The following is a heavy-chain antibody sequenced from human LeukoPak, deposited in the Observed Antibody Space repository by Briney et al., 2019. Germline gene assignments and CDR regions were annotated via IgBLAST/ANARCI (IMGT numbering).Heavy chain of an antibody. CDR3: AKLRGYTAYDSDYCDY. V-gene: IGHV3-23*01. CDR2: ITGSGGTT. CDR1: GFTFRSYA. Sequence: GGSLRLSCAASGFTFRSYAMSWVRQAPGKGLDWVSTITGSGGTTYYADSADSVKGRLTISRDNSKNTLYLQMNSLTAEDTAVYHCAKLRGYTAYDSDYCDYWGQGTLVTVSS. D-gene: IGHD5-12*01. J-gene: IGHJ4*02.